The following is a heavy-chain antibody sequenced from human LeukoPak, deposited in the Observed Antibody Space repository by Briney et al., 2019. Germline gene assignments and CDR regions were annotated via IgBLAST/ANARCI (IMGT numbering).Heavy chain of an antibody. CDR1: GFTFSSYA. V-gene: IGHV3-7*01. CDR3: ARARTPPYDFWSGSPYYYYYGMDV. Sequence: GGSLRLSCAASGFTFSSYAMNWVRQAPGKGLEWVANIKQDGSEKYYVDSVKGRFTISRDNAKNSLYLQMNSLRAEDTAVYSCARARTPPYDFWSGSPYYYYYGMDVWGQGTTVTVSS. J-gene: IGHJ6*02. CDR2: IKQDGSEK. D-gene: IGHD3-3*01.